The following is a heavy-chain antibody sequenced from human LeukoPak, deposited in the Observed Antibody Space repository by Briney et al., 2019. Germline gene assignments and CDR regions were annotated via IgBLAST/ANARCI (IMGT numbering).Heavy chain of an antibody. J-gene: IGHJ4*02. V-gene: IGHV4-59*01. D-gene: IGHD3-22*01. Sequence: PSETLSLTCTVSGGSISSYYWSWIRQPPGQELECFGYIYYSGSTNYNPSLKSRVTISVDTSKNQFSLKLSSVTAADTAVYYCARGIVVVTEYYFDYWGQGTLVTVSS. CDR1: GGSISSYY. CDR2: IYYSGST. CDR3: ARGIVVVTEYYFDY.